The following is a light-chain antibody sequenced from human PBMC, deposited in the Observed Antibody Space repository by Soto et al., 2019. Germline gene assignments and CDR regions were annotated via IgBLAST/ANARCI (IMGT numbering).Light chain of an antibody. CDR1: SSNTGAGYD. CDR2: GNT. CDR3: QSYDSSRGEV. Sequence: QSVLTQPPSVSGTPGQRVATSGTGSSSNTGAGYDVHWYQQLPGTAPKLLIYGNTNRPSGVPERFSGSKSGTSASLAITGLQAEDEADYYCQSYDSSRGEVFGGGTKLTVL. J-gene: IGLJ2*01. V-gene: IGLV1-40*01.